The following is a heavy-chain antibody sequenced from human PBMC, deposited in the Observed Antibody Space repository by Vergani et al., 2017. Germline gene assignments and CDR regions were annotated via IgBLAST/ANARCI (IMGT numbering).Heavy chain of an antibody. D-gene: IGHD2-21*01. CDR2: INTNTGNP. CDR1: GYNFTSYA. V-gene: IGHV7-4-1*02. Sequence: QVQLVQSGSELKKPGASVKVSCKASGYNFTSYAMNWVRQAPGQGIEWMGWINTNTGNPTYAQGFTGRFVFSLDTAVSTAFLQISSLMAEDTAVYYCAMLGDNYYYYYGMDVWGQGTTVTVSS. J-gene: IGHJ6*02. CDR3: AMLGDNYYYYYGMDV.